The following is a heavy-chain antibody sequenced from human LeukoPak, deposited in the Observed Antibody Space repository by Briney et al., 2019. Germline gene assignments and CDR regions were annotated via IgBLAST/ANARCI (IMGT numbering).Heavy chain of an antibody. D-gene: IGHD1-26*01. Sequence: GGPLRLSCAASGFTFSSYWMHWVRQAPGKGLVWVSRIASDGSTVYADSVKGRFTISRDNAKDTVYLQMNSLRVEDTAVYCCIGSGGWPGYWGQGTLVTVSS. J-gene: IGHJ4*02. V-gene: IGHV3-74*01. CDR3: IGSGGWPGY. CDR2: IASDGST. CDR1: GFTFSSYW.